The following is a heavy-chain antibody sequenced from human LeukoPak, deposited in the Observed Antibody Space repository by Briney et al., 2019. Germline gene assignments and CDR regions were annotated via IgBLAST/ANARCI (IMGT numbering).Heavy chain of an antibody. J-gene: IGHJ3*02. CDR1: GGSISSSSYH. CDR3: ARSYYYDSSGYRIWRWADAFDI. D-gene: IGHD3-22*01. CDR2: IYYSGST. Sequence: SETLSLTCTVSGGSISSSSYHWGWIRQPPGKGLEWIGSIYYSGSTYYNPSLKSRVTISVDTSKNQFSLKLSSVTAADTAVYYCARSYYYDSSGYRIWRWADAFDIWGQGTMVTVSS. V-gene: IGHV4-39*01.